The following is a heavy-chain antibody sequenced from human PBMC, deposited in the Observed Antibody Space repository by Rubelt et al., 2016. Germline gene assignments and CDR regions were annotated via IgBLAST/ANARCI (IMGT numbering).Heavy chain of an antibody. CDR2: ISAYNGNT. J-gene: IGHJ4*02. Sequence: QVQLVQSGAEVKKPEASVKVSCKASGYTFTSYGISWVRQAPGQGLEWMGWISAYNGNTNYAQKLQCRFTRTTDTSTGTAYMELRSLRSDDPAVYYWARDRGGYYFDYWGQGTLVTVSS. CDR3: ARDRGGYYFDY. V-gene: IGHV1-18*01. CDR1: GYTFTSYG. D-gene: IGHD2-15*01.